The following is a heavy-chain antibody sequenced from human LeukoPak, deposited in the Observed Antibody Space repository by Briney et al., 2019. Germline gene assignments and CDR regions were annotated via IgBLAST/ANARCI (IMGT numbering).Heavy chain of an antibody. CDR3: SRDYCDYVGAFDI. J-gene: IGHJ3*02. Sequence: PSEPLSLTCTVSGGSISSYYWHWIRQPPRKGLEWIGLIHYSGSTNYNPSLKSRLTMSVDTSKNQFSLKLSSVTAADTAVYYCSRDYCDYVGAFDIWGQGTMVTVSS. CDR1: GGSISSYY. CDR2: IHYSGST. V-gene: IGHV4-59*12. D-gene: IGHD4-17*01.